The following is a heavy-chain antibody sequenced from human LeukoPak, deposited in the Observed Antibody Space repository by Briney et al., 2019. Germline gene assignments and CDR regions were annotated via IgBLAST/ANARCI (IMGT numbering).Heavy chain of an antibody. Sequence: PSETLSLTCTVSGSSVSSGSYYWSWIRQPPGKGLEWIGYISYSGSTNYNPSLKSRVTISVDTSKNQFSLKVSSVTAADTAVYYCAREGHYYDGSGYYWFDAWGQGTLVTVSS. D-gene: IGHD3-22*01. V-gene: IGHV4-61*01. CDR3: AREGHYYDGSGYYWFDA. J-gene: IGHJ5*02. CDR2: ISYSGST. CDR1: GSSVSSGSYY.